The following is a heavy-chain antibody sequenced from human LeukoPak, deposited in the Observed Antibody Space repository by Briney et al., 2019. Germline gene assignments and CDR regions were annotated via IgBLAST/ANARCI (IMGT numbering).Heavy chain of an antibody. D-gene: IGHD5-24*01. CDR1: GFTFSTNA. CDR2: ISYDGSAK. Sequence: GGSLRLSCAASGFTFSTNAMHWVRQASGNGLEWVAVISYDGSAKYYADSVKGRFTISRDNPKNTLYLQMNSLRPEDTAVYYCARSPLDGYNYLDYWGQGTLVTVSS. CDR3: ARSPLDGYNYLDY. V-gene: IGHV3-30*04. J-gene: IGHJ4*02.